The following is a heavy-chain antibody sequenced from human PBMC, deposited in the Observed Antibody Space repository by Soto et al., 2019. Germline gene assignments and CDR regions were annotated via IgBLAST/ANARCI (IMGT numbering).Heavy chain of an antibody. CDR1: GGTFSSYA. CDR3: ARGVTAIRYYYYYGMDV. D-gene: IGHD2-21*02. V-gene: IGHV1-69*12. J-gene: IGHJ6*02. Sequence: QVQLVQSGAEVKKPGSSVKVSCKASGGTFSSYAISWVRQAPGQGLEWMGGIIPIFGTANYAQKVQGRVTITADESTSTAYMELSSLRSEDTAVYYCARGVTAIRYYYYYGMDVWGQGTTVTVSS. CDR2: IIPIFGTA.